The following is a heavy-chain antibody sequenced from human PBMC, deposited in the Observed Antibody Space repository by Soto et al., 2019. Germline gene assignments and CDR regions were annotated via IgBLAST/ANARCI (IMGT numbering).Heavy chain of an antibody. J-gene: IGHJ5*02. D-gene: IGHD4-4*01. CDR2: FSGGGERT. CDR3: ANDGNDYNVYLGWFDP. V-gene: IGHV3-23*01. Sequence: VQLSESGGGIVQPGGSLRLACASSGFSVSTHAMRWVRQAPGKGLELVSVFSGGGERTHYADSVKGRFSISRAISKNTVYLQMNSLRDEDTAVYYCANDGNDYNVYLGWFDPWGQGTLVTVSS. CDR1: GFSVSTHA.